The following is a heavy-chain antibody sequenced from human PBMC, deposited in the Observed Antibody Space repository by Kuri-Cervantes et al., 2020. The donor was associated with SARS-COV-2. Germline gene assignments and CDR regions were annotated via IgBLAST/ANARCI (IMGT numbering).Heavy chain of an antibody. J-gene: IGHJ6*02. D-gene: IGHD3-3*01. CDR3: ARGKGFLEWWDYYYYGMDV. CDR1: GFTFSSYS. V-gene: IGHV3-21*01. CDR2: ISSSSSYI. Sequence: GESLKISCAASGFTFSSYSMNWVRQAPGKGLEWVSSISSSSSYIYYADSVKGRFTISRDNAKNSLYLQMNSLRAKDTAVYYCARGKGFLEWWDYYYYGMDVWGQGTTVTVSS.